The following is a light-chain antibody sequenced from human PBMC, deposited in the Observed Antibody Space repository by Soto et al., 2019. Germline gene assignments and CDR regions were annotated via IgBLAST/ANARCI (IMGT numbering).Light chain of an antibody. Sequence: EVVMTQSPATLSVSPGERATLSCRASQSVSRNLAWYQQRHGRAPRLLIYDASTRSTNIPTWFSGSGSGTEFTLTISSLQSEDFAVYYCQQYNHWPLYTFGQGTKLEIK. CDR1: QSVSRN. V-gene: IGKV3-15*01. CDR3: QQYNHWPLYT. J-gene: IGKJ2*01. CDR2: DAS.